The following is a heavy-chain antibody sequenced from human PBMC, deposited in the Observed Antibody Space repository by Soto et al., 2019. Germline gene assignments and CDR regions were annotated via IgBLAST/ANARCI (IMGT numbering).Heavy chain of an antibody. CDR2: IGTAGDT. J-gene: IGHJ6*02. D-gene: IGHD3-22*01. V-gene: IGHV3-13*04. CDR3: ARDYYDSIMGYYYGMDV. CDR1: GFTFSSYD. Sequence: EVQLVESGGGLVQPGGSLRLSCAASGFTFSSYDMHWVRQATGKGLEWVSAIGTAGDTYYPGSVKGRFTISRENAKNSLYLQMNSVRAGDTAVYYCARDYYDSIMGYYYGMDVWGQGTTVTVSS.